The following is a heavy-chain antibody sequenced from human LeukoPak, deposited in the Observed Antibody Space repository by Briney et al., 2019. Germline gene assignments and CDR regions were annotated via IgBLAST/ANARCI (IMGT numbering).Heavy chain of an antibody. V-gene: IGHV1-46*01. J-gene: IGHJ4*02. CDR3: ARDKNSYCSSTSCYSGGAGY. CDR2: INPSGGST. CDR1: GDTFSSHT. D-gene: IGHD2-2*01. Sequence: ASVKVSCKASGDTFSSHTIAWVRQAPGQGLEWMGIINPSGGSTSYAQKFQGRVTMTRDTSTSTVYMELSSLRSEDTAVYYCARDKNSYCSSTSCYSGGAGYWGQGTLVTVSP.